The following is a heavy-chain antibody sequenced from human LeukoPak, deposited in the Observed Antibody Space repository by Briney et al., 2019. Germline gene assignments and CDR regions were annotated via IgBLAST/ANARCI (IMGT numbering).Heavy chain of an antibody. D-gene: IGHD2-15*01. V-gene: IGHV4-59*01. CDR1: GGSISSYY. J-gene: IGHJ6*03. Sequence: PSETLSLTCTVSGGSISSYYWSWIRQPPGKGLEWIGYIYYSGSTNYNPSLKSRVTISVDTSKNQFSLKLSSVTAAGTAVYYCARVLRYCSGGSCYPGHYYYYYMDVWGKGTTVTVSS. CDR3: ARVLRYCSGGSCYPGHYYYYYMDV. CDR2: IYYSGST.